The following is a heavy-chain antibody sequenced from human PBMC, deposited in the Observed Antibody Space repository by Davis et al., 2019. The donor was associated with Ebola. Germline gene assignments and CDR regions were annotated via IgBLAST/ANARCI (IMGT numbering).Heavy chain of an antibody. V-gene: IGHV3-21*01. D-gene: IGHD3-9*01. Sequence: GGSLRLSCAASGFTFSSYSMNWVRQAPGKGLEWVSSISSSSSYIYYADSVKGRFTISRDNAKNSLYLQMNSLRAEDTAVYYCARESGGYYDILTGYPKPDYYYGMDVWGQGTTVTVSS. CDR3: ARESGGYYDILTGYPKPDYYYGMDV. CDR2: ISSSSSYI. CDR1: GFTFSSYS. J-gene: IGHJ6*02.